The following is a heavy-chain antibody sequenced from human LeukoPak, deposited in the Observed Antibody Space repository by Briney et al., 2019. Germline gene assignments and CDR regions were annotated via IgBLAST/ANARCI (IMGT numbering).Heavy chain of an antibody. J-gene: IGHJ4*02. CDR2: INSDGSST. V-gene: IGHV3-74*01. CDR3: ARDPSYSSGWSDY. Sequence: GGSLRLSCAASGFTFSSYWMHWVRQAPGKGLVWVSRINSDGSSTSYADSVKGRFTISRDNAKNTLYLQMISLRAEDTAVYYCARDPSYSSGWSDYWGQGTLVTVSS. D-gene: IGHD6-19*01. CDR1: GFTFSSYW.